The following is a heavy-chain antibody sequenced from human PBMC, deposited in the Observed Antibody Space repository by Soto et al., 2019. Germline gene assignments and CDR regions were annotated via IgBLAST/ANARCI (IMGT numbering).Heavy chain of an antibody. CDR2: IYPDDSDT. D-gene: IGHD2-2*01. CDR3: ARLFTPGAFGVVVPAATENWFDP. Sequence: GGSLRLSCKGSGYSFTSYWIGWVRQMPGKGLEWMGIIYPDDSDTRYSPSFQGQVTISADKSISTAYLQWSSLKASDTAMYYCARLFTPGAFGVVVPAATENWFDPWGQGTLVTVSS. J-gene: IGHJ5*02. CDR1: GYSFTSYW. V-gene: IGHV5-51*01.